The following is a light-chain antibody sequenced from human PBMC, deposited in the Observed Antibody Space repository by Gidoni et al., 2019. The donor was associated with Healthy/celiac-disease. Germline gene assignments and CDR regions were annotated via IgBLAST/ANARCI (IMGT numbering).Light chain of an antibody. V-gene: IGLV3-1*01. Sequence: SYELTQPPSVSVSPGQTASITCSGDKLGDEYACWYQQKPGQSPVLVIYQDSKRPSGIPERFSGSNSGNTATLTISGTQAMDEADYYCQAWDSSTVVFGGGTKLTGL. CDR1: KLGDEY. J-gene: IGLJ2*01. CDR3: QAWDSSTVV. CDR2: QDS.